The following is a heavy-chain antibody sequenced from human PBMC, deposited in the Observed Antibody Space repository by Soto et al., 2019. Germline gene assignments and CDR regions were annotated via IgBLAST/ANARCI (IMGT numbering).Heavy chain of an antibody. CDR2: VFGGGHT. CDR3: SFQSPLAGWLDP. CDR1: GFTVSHNY. J-gene: IGHJ5*02. V-gene: IGHV3-53*01. Sequence: EVQLVESGGTLIPPGGSLRLSCAASGFTVSHNYMSWVRRAPGKGLEWVSSVFGGGHTTYADSVKGRFSVSRDNSVNTFYLQMTGLRSDDTAVYYCSFQSPLAGWLDPWGQGTLVTVSS.